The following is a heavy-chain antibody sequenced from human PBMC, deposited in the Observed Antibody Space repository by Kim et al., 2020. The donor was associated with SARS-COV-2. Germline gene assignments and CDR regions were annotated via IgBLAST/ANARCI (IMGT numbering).Heavy chain of an antibody. Sequence: GESLKISCKGSGYSFTSYWISWVRQMPGKGLEWMGRIDPSDYYTNYSPSFQGHVTISADKSISTAYLQWSRLKASDTAMYYCARDPTTSGAYCGGDCYTVNWGQGTLVTVSS. CDR2: IDPSDYYT. CDR3: ARDPTTSGAYCGGDCYTVN. J-gene: IGHJ4*02. V-gene: IGHV5-10-1*01. CDR1: GYSFTSYW. D-gene: IGHD2-21*02.